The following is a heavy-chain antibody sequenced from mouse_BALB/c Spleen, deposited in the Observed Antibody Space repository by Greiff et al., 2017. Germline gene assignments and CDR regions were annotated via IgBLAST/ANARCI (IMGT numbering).Heavy chain of an antibody. Sequence: EVQRVESGPGLVKPSQSLSLTCSVTGYSITSGYYWNWIRQFPGNKLEWMGYISYDGSNNYNPSLKNRISITRDTSKNQFFLKLNSVTTEDTATYYCARGGNYEDAMDYWGQGTSVTVSS. CDR2: ISYDGSN. CDR1: GYSITSGYY. J-gene: IGHJ4*01. V-gene: IGHV3-6*02. CDR3: ARGGNYEDAMDY. D-gene: IGHD2-1*01.